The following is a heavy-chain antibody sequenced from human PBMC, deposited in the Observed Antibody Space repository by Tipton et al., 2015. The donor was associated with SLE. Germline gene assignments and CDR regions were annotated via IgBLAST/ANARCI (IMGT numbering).Heavy chain of an antibody. D-gene: IGHD2-21*01. Sequence: GSLRLSCAASGFTFNNFWMHWVRQGPGKGLVWVSRINSEGTRTDYADSVKGRFTISRDNSKNTLYLQMSSLTADDTGHYYCVRGRPFCTGDCFSGWFDPWGLGALVSVSS. CDR1: GFTFNNFW. J-gene: IGHJ5*02. V-gene: IGHV3-74*01. CDR2: INSEGTRT. CDR3: VRGRPFCTGDCFSGWFDP.